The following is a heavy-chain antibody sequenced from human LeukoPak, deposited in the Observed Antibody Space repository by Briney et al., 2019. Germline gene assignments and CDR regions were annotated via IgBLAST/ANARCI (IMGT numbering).Heavy chain of an antibody. J-gene: IGHJ4*02. Sequence: GGSLRLSCAASGFTFRNYYMHWVRQAPGKGLEWVAVISLDGNNEYYADSVKGRFTISRDNSKNTLYLQMNSLRAEDTAVYYCAKVPVTDYRGQGTLVTVSS. D-gene: IGHD5-18*01. CDR1: GFTFRNYY. CDR2: ISLDGNNE. CDR3: AKVPVTDY. V-gene: IGHV3-30-3*01.